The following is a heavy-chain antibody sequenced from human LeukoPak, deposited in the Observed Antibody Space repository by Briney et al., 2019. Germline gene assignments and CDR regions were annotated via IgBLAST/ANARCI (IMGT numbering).Heavy chain of an antibody. CDR1: GYTFTSYY. CDR3: ARGLLGGTYYTAFDI. J-gene: IGHJ3*02. V-gene: IGHV1-46*01. D-gene: IGHD1-26*01. Sequence: ASVKVSCKASGYTFTSYYMHWVRQAPGQGLEWMGIINPSGGSTSYAQKFQGRVTMTRDMSTSTVYMELSSLRSEDTAVYYCARGLLGGTYYTAFDIWGQGTLVTVSS. CDR2: INPSGGST.